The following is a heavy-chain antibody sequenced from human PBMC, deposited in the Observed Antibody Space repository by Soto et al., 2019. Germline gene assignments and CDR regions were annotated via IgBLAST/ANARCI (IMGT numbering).Heavy chain of an antibody. CDR3: ASAYNWNYVSFDY. V-gene: IGHV4-59*01. Sequence: LSLTCKVSGGSISSYYWSWIRQPPGKGLEWIGYIYNRGTTSYNPSLKSRVTISLDTSKNQLSLRLSSVTAADTAVYYCASAYNWNYVSFDYWGQGTLVTVSS. D-gene: IGHD1-7*01. CDR1: GGSISSYY. CDR2: IYNRGTT. J-gene: IGHJ4*02.